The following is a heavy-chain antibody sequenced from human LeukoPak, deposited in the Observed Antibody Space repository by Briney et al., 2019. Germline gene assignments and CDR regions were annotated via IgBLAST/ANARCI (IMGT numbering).Heavy chain of an antibody. CDR3: ARAHRLSHNWFDP. CDR1: GFTFNDYA. Sequence: PGGSLRLSCAASGFTFNDYAMNWVRQAPGKGLEWVSYIRSGSDKILYADSVKGRFTISRDNAKNSLYLQMNSLRAEDTAVYYCARAHRLSHNWFDPWGRGTPVTVSS. D-gene: IGHD3-16*02. CDR2: IRSGSDKI. J-gene: IGHJ5*02. V-gene: IGHV3-48*01.